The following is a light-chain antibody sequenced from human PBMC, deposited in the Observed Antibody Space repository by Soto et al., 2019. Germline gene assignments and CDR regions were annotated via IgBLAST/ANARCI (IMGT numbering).Light chain of an antibody. V-gene: IGKV3-15*01. J-gene: IGKJ1*01. Sequence: IVMTQSPATLSVSPGERATLYCRASQSVSSNLAWYQQNPGQAPRLLIYGASTRATGIPARFSGSGSGTDFTLTISSLQSEDFAIYFCQQYNNWPPDRTFGQGTKVEIK. CDR2: GAS. CDR3: QQYNNWPPDRT. CDR1: QSVSSN.